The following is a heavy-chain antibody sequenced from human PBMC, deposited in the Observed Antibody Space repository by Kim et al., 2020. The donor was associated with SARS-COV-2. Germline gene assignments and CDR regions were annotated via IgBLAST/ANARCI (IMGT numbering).Heavy chain of an antibody. V-gene: IGHV1-24*01. D-gene: IGHD3-10*01. CDR1: GYTLTELS. Sequence: ASVKVSCKVSGYTLTELSMHWVRQAPGKGLEWMGGFDPEDGETIYAQKFQGRVTMTEDTSTDTAYMELSSLRSEDTAVYYCATFHITMVRGVSGLVYYGMDVWGQGTTVTVSS. CDR3: ATFHITMVRGVSGLVYYGMDV. CDR2: FDPEDGET. J-gene: IGHJ6*02.